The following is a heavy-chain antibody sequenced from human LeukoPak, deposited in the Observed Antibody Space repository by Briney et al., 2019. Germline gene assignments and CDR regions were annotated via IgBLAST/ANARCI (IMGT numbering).Heavy chain of an antibody. CDR2: INPNSGGT. Sequence: ASVKVSCKASGYTFTGYYMHWVRQAPGQGLQWMGWINPNSGGTNYAQRFQGRVTMTRDTSISTAYMELSSLRSDDTAVYYCARDAGGFDPWGQGTLVTVSS. J-gene: IGHJ5*02. CDR1: GYTFTGYY. D-gene: IGHD3-16*01. CDR3: ARDAGGFDP. V-gene: IGHV1-2*02.